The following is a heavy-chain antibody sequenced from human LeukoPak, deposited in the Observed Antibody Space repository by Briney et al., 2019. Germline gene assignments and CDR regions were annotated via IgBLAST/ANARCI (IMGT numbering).Heavy chain of an antibody. D-gene: IGHD6-19*01. CDR1: GFTLSSYW. Sequence: GGSLRLSCAASGFTLSSYWMSWVRQAPGRGLEWVANIKLDGNEKHYSDSVKGRFTISRDNAKNSLFLQMNSLRAEDTAVYYCARLRREQWLVMNWFDPWGQGTLVTVSS. CDR3: ARLRREQWLVMNWFDP. CDR2: IKLDGNEK. V-gene: IGHV3-7*05. J-gene: IGHJ5*02.